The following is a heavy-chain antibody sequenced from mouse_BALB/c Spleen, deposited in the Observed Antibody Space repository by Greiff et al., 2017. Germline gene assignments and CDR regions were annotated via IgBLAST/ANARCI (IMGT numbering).Heavy chain of an antibody. CDR1: GYSITSDYA. CDR2: ISYSGST. J-gene: IGHJ4*01. V-gene: IGHV3-2*02. Sequence: EVMLVESGPGLVKPSQSLSLTCTVTGYSITSDYAWNWIRQFPGNKLEWMGYISYSGSTSYNPSLKSRISITRDTSKNQFFLQLNSVTTEDTATYYCARSGDGYSYYAMDYWGQGTSVTVSS. D-gene: IGHD2-3*01. CDR3: ARSGDGYSYYAMDY.